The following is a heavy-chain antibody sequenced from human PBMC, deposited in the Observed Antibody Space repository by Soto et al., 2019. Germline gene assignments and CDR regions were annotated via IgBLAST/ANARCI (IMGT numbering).Heavy chain of an antibody. J-gene: IGHJ4*02. CDR2: ISSNGGST. V-gene: IGHV3-64*01. CDR1: GFTFSSYA. D-gene: IGHD1-1*01. Sequence: EVQLVESGGGLVQPGGSLRLSCAASGFTFSSYAMHWVRQAPGKGLEYVSAISSNGGSTYYANSVKGRFTISRDNSKNTLYLQMGSLRAEDMAVYYCARDQNWKVTVVDYWGQGTLVTVSS. CDR3: ARDQNWKVTVVDY.